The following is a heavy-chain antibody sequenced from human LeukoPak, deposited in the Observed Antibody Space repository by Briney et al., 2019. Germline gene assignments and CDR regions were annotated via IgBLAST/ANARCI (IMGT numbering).Heavy chain of an antibody. CDR2: INHSGST. CDR1: GGSVSGYY. J-gene: IGHJ4*02. Sequence: SETLSLTCAVYGGSVSGYYWSWIRQAPGKGLEWIGEINHSGSTNYNPSLKSRVTISVDTSKNQFSLKLSSVTAADTAVYYCARYQAPLLWFEELPNYFDYWGQGTLVTVSS. CDR3: ARYQAPLLWFEELPNYFDY. D-gene: IGHD3-10*01. V-gene: IGHV4-34*01.